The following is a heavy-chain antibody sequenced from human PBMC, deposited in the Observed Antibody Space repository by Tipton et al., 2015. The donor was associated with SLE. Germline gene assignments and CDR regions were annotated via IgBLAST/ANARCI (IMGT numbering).Heavy chain of an antibody. J-gene: IGHJ4*02. CDR1: GGSISSGDYY. CDR3: ARVRSTWYGDY. CDR2: IYYSGST. D-gene: IGHD6-13*01. Sequence: TLSLTCTVSGGSISSGDYYWSWIRQPPGKGLEWIGYIYYSGSTYYNPSLKSRVAISVDTSKNQFSLKLSSVTAADTAVYYCARVRSTWYGDYWGQGTLVTVSS. V-gene: IGHV4-30-4*01.